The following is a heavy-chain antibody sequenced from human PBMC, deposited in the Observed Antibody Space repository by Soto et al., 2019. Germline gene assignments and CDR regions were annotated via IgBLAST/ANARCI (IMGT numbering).Heavy chain of an antibody. D-gene: IGHD6-13*01. CDR2: ISGSGGST. CDR1: GFTFSSYA. Sequence: GGSLRLSCAASGFTFSSYAMSWVRQAPGKGLEWVSAISGSGGSTYYADSVKGRFTISRDNSKNTLYLQMNSLRAEDTAVYYCAKARSSSRYNYYHGMDVWGQGTTVTVSS. J-gene: IGHJ6*02. CDR3: AKARSSSRYNYYHGMDV. V-gene: IGHV3-23*01.